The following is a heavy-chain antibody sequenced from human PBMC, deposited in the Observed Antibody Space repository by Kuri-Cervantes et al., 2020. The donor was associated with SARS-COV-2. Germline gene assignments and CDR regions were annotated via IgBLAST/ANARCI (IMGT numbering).Heavy chain of an antibody. J-gene: IGHJ5*02. CDR3: ARDQSISWYNLFDP. CDR1: GYRFTSNY. D-gene: IGHD2-21*01. Sequence: ASVKVSCKASGYRFTSNYMHWVRQAPGQGLEWMGIINPSEVYTTYAQKFQGRVNMTRDTSTSTVYMELSSLTSDDTAVYYCARDQSISWYNLFDPWGPGTLVTVSS. CDR2: INPSEVYT. V-gene: IGHV1-46*01.